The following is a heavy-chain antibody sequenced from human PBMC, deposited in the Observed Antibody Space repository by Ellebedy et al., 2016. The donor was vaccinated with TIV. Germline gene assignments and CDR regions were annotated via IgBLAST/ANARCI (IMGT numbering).Heavy chain of an antibody. V-gene: IGHV1-18*04. Sequence: ASVKVSCXASGYSLSDYYVHWVRQAPGQGLEWMGWIAVYNGHTKYAQKFQDRVVMTTETATSTVYMELRSLRSDDTAVHYCARSRLGGGHWYFDFWGRGTLVTVSS. CDR1: GYSLSDYY. D-gene: IGHD3-10*01. CDR3: ARSRLGGGHWYFDF. J-gene: IGHJ2*01. CDR2: IAVYNGHT.